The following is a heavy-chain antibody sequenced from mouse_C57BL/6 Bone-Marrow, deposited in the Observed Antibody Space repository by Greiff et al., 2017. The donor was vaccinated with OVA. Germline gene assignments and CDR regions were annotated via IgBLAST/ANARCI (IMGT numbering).Heavy chain of an antibody. Sequence: EVQGVESGGGLVKPGGSLKLSCAASGFTFSSYAMSWVRQTPEKRLEWVATISDGGSYTYYPDNVKGRFTISRDNAKNNLYLQMSHLKSEDTAMYYCARADYDYPYYFDYWGQGTTLTVSS. CDR1: GFTFSSYA. CDR2: ISDGGSYT. D-gene: IGHD2-4*01. CDR3: ARADYDYPYYFDY. V-gene: IGHV5-4*01. J-gene: IGHJ2*01.